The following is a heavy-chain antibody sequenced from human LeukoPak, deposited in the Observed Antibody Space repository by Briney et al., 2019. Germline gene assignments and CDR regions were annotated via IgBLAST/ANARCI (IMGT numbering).Heavy chain of an antibody. CDR3: ARDLKYYYDSSGYYEAGY. CDR1: GGTFSSYA. V-gene: IGHV1-69*05. CDR2: IIPIFGTA. D-gene: IGHD3-22*01. Sequence: SVKVSCKASGGTFSSYAISWVRQAPGQGLEWMGRIIPIFGTANYAQKFQGRVTITTDEYTSTAYMELSSLRSEDTAVYYCARDLKYYYDSSGYYEAGYWGQGTLVTVSS. J-gene: IGHJ4*02.